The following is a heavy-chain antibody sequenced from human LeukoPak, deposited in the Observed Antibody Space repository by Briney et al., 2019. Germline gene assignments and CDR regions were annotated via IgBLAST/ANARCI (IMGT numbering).Heavy chain of an antibody. J-gene: IGHJ4*02. CDR3: ARGPNSNWSGLDF. D-gene: IGHD6-6*01. CDR1: GFSFSGHW. Sequence: GGSLRLSCIASGFSFSGHWMHWARQLPGKGLVWVSRISSTGSTTSYADPVKGRFTVSRDNAKNTLYLQVNNLRAEDTAVYYCARGPNSNWSGLDFWGQGTLLTVSS. CDR2: ISSTGSTT. V-gene: IGHV3-74*01.